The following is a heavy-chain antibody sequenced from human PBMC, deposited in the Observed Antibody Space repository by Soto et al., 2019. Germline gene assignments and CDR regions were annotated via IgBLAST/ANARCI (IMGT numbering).Heavy chain of an antibody. Sequence: QVQLVESGGGVVQPGRSLRLSCAASGFTFSIYAMHWVRQAPGKGLEWVAVISYDGARKAYANSVKGRFTISRDTYKNTLYLQMNSLRVEDTAAYYCSRGDREDTAVVIGARPGEYGMDVWGRGTTVTVSS. CDR3: SRGDREDTAVVIGARPGEYGMDV. V-gene: IGHV3-30-3*01. D-gene: IGHD2-15*01. CDR2: ISYDGARK. J-gene: IGHJ6*02. CDR1: GFTFSIYA.